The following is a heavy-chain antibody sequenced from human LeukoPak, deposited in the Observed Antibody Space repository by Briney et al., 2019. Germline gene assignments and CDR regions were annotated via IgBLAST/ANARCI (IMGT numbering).Heavy chain of an antibody. CDR1: GFAFSSYG. CDR3: AFEFRMGHSGWSGYFQL. CDR2: ISYDGNIK. J-gene: IGHJ1*01. D-gene: IGHD6-19*01. V-gene: IGHV3-30*03. Sequence: GRSLRLSCAASGFAFSSYGMHWVRQAPGKGLEWVALISYDGNIKYYADSVKGRFTISRDNSNNMLYLQVNSLRVEDTAVYHCAFEFRMGHSGWSGYFQLWGQGTLATVSS.